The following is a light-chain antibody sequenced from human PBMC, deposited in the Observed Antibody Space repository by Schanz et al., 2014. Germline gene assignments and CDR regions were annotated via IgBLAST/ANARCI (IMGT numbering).Light chain of an antibody. Sequence: QSALTQPPSASGSPGQSVTISCTGTSSDIGGYNYVSWYQQHPGKAPKILIYEVSKRLSGVSNRFSGSKSGNTASLTVSGLQAEDEADYYCSSYAGSNMVLFGGGTKLTVL. CDR2: EVS. J-gene: IGLJ2*01. CDR1: SSDIGGYNY. CDR3: SSYAGSNMVL. V-gene: IGLV2-8*01.